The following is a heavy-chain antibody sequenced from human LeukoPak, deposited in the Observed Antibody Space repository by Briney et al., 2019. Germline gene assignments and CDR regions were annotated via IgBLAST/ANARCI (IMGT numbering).Heavy chain of an antibody. CDR1: GGSISSGGYS. J-gene: IGHJ4*02. D-gene: IGHD4-23*01. CDR3: ARAGTVAGGFDY. Sequence: SETLSLTCAASGGSISSGGYSWSWIRQPPGKGLEWIGYIYHSGSTYYNPSLKSRVTISVDRSKNQFSLKLSSVTAADTAVYYCARAGTVAGGFDYWGQGTLVTVSS. CDR2: IYHSGST. V-gene: IGHV4-30-2*01.